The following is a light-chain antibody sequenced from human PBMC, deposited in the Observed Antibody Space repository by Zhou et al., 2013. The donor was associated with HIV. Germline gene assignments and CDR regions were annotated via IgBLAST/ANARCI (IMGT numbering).Light chain of an antibody. CDR1: QGISSY. J-gene: IGKJ2*01. CDR2: AAS. CDR3: QQSYTTPYT. V-gene: IGKV1-39*01. Sequence: DIQLTQSPSFLSASVGDRVTITCRASQGISSYLAWYQQKPGKAPKLLIYAASTLQSGVPSRFSGSGSGTDFTLTISGLQPEDLATYNCQQSYTTPYTFGQGTKLEIK.